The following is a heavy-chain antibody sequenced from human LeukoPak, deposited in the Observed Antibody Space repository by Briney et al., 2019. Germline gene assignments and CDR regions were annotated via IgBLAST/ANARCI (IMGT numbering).Heavy chain of an antibody. CDR3: ARGAGSTRENDI. V-gene: IGHV4-59*01. CDR1: GYSISSYY. J-gene: IGHJ3*02. CDR2: IYYSGST. D-gene: IGHD2-2*01. Sequence: SETLSLTCTVSGYSISSYYWSWIRQPPGKGLEWIGYIYYSGSTNYNPSLKSRVTISVDTSKNQFSLKLSSVTAADTAVYYCARGAGSTRENDIWGQGTMVTVSS.